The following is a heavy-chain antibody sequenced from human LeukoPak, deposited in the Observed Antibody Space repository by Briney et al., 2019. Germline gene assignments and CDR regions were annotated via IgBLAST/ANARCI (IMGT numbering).Heavy chain of an antibody. D-gene: IGHD2-21*02. V-gene: IGHV3-53*01. CDR1: GFTVSSNF. CDR3: ARSKWGVTAWAFDI. CDR2: IYSGDTT. J-gene: IGHJ3*02. Sequence: GGSLRLSCAASGFTVSSNFMSWVRQAPGKGLELVSVIYSGDTTYYADSVKGRFTISRDNSKNTLYLQMNSLRAEDTAMYYCARSKWGVTAWAFDIWGRGTMVTVSS.